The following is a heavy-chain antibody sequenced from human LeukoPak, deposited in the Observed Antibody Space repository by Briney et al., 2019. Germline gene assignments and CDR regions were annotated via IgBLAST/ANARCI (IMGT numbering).Heavy chain of an antibody. V-gene: IGHV3-7*01. Sequence: GGSLRLSCATSGFTFSNYWMSWVRQAPGKGLEWVANIKQDGSERYYVDSVKGRFAISRDNAKNSLYLQMNSLRAEDTAVYYCARYGGSYYFDNWGQGTLVTVSS. CDR2: IKQDGSER. CDR3: ARYGGSYYFDN. CDR1: GFTFSNYW. J-gene: IGHJ4*02. D-gene: IGHD1-26*01.